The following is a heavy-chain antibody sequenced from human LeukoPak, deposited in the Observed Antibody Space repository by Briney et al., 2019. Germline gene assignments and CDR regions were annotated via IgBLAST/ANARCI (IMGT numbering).Heavy chain of an antibody. J-gene: IGHJ4*02. CDR3: ARDRSFPAYYFDY. Sequence: GGSLRLSCAASGFTFRNFCMHWVRQAPGKGLEWVAVIWYDGSEKYYADSVQGRFTISRDNSKNTLYLQMNNLRAEDTAVYYCARDRSFPAYYFDYWGQGALVTVSS. CDR1: GFTFRNFC. V-gene: IGHV3-33*01. CDR2: IWYDGSEK.